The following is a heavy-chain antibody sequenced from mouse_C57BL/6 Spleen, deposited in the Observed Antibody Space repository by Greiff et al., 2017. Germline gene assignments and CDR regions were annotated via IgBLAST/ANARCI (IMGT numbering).Heavy chain of an antibody. CDR2: IDPETGGT. Sequence: QVHVKQSGAELVRPGASVTLSCKASGYTFTDYEMHWVKQTPVHGLEWIGAIDPETGGTAYNQKFKGKAILTADKSSSTAYMELRSLTSEDSAVYYCTEDFAYWGQGTLVTVSA. V-gene: IGHV1-15*01. CDR3: TEDFAY. J-gene: IGHJ3*01. CDR1: GYTFTDYE.